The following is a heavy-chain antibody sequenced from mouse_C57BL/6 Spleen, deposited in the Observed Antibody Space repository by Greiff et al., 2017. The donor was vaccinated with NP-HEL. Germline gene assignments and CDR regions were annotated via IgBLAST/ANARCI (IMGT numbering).Heavy chain of an antibody. CDR3: ARGDLYFDV. J-gene: IGHJ1*03. Sequence: EVKLQESGPGLAKPSQTLSLTCSVTGYSITSDYWNWIRKIPGNKLEYMGYISYSGSTYYNPSLKSRISITRDTSKNQYYLQLNSVTTEDTATYYCARGDLYFDVWGTGTTVTVSS. CDR1: GYSITSDY. V-gene: IGHV3-8*01. CDR2: ISYSGST.